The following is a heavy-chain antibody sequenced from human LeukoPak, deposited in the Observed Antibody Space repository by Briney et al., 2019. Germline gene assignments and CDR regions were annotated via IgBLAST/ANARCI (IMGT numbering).Heavy chain of an antibody. Sequence: SVKVSCKASGGTFSSYAIGWVRQAPGQGLEWMGGIIPIFGTANYAQKFQGGVTITTDESTSTAYMELSSLRSEDTAVYYCARGDSSGYQDDAFDIRGQGTMVTVSS. V-gene: IGHV1-69*05. CDR1: GGTFSSYA. CDR3: ARGDSSGYQDDAFDI. CDR2: IIPIFGTA. D-gene: IGHD3-22*01. J-gene: IGHJ3*02.